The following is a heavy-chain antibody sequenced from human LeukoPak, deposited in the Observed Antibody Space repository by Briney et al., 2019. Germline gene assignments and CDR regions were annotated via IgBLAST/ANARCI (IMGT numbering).Heavy chain of an antibody. Sequence: VASVKVSCKASGYTFTSYAMNWVRQAPGQGLEWMGWINTNTGNPTYAQGFTGRFVFSLDTSVSTAYLQISSLKAEDTAVYYCAREGGSYAYYYYYYMDVWGKGTTVTVSS. J-gene: IGHJ6*03. CDR2: INTNTGNP. D-gene: IGHD1-26*01. CDR3: AREGGSYAYYYYYYMDV. V-gene: IGHV7-4-1*02. CDR1: GYTFTSYA.